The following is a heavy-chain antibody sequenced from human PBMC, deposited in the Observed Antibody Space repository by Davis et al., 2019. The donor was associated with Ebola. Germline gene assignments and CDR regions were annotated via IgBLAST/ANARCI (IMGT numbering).Heavy chain of an antibody. CDR2: TNSDGSIT. D-gene: IGHD2-2*01. CDR3: ARGTHYAHDY. J-gene: IGHJ4*02. V-gene: IGHV3-74*01. Sequence: PGGSLRLSCAASGFTFSSNWMHWVRQAPGKGLVWVSRTNSDGSITSYADSVKGRFTISRDNAKNTLYLQMNSLRDEDPAVYYCARGTHYAHDYWGQGTLVTVSS. CDR1: GFTFSSNW.